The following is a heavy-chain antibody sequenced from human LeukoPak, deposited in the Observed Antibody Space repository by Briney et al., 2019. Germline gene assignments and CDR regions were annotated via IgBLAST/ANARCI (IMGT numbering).Heavy chain of an antibody. J-gene: IGHJ4*02. CDR2: ISGSGGST. V-gene: IGHV3-23*01. Sequence: GGSLRLSCAASGFTFSSYAMSWVRQAPGKGLEWVSAISGSGGSTYYADSVKGRFTISRDNSKNTLYLQMNSLRAEDTAVYYCARGTTGGIAARPWPDYWGQGTLVTVSS. CDR1: GFTFSSYA. D-gene: IGHD6-6*01. CDR3: ARGTTGGIAARPWPDY.